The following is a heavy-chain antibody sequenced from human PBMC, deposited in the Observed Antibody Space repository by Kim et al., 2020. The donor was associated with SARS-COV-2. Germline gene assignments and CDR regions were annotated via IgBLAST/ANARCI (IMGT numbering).Heavy chain of an antibody. D-gene: IGHD5-12*01. V-gene: IGHV3-7*01. CDR3: AGEMATIRAFDI. CDR2: IKQDGSDK. CDR1: GFTFSNTW. Sequence: GGSLRLSCAASGFTFSNTWMTWVRQAPGTGLEWVANIKQDGSDKYYVDSVKGRFTISRDNAKNSLYLQMNSLRAEDTAVYYCAGEMATIRAFDIWGQGTMVSVSS. J-gene: IGHJ3*02.